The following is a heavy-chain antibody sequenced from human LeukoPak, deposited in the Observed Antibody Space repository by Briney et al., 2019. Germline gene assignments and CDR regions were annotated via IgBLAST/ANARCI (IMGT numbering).Heavy chain of an antibody. V-gene: IGHV1-8*01. J-gene: IGHJ6*02. CDR1: GYTFTSYD. D-gene: IGHD3-3*01. CDR2: MNPNSGNT. Sequence: GPSVKVSCKASGYTFTSYDINWVRQATGQGLEWMGWMNPNSGNTSYAQKFQGRVTMKRNTSISTAYMELSSLRSEDTAVYYCARGPQRITICGVVTQCYYYYGMDVWGQGTTVTVSS. CDR3: ARGPQRITICGVVTQCYYYYGMDV.